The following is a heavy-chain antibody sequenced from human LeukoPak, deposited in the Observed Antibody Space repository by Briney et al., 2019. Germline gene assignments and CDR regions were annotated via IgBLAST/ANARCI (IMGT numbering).Heavy chain of an antibody. Sequence: GGSLRLSCAASGFTLSSNYMSWVRQAPGKGLEWVSVIYSGGSTYYTDSVTGRFTISRDNSKNTLYLQMNSLRAEDTAVYYCASRNYYDSSGYHDAFDIWGQGTMVTVSS. CDR1: GFTLSSNY. CDR2: IYSGGST. V-gene: IGHV3-53*01. D-gene: IGHD3-22*01. CDR3: ASRNYYDSSGYHDAFDI. J-gene: IGHJ3*02.